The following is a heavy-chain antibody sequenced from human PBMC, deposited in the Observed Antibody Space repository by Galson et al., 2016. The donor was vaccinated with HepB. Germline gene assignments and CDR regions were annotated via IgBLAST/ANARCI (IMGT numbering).Heavy chain of an antibody. CDR3: AKEDSMIVVGGVDY. J-gene: IGHJ4*02. CDR1: GFSFNNYA. CDR2: ISGSGGST. Sequence: SLRLSCAASGFSFNNYAMSWVRQAPGKGLEWVSGISGSGGSTYSADSVKGRFTISRDNSKNTLYLQMNSLRAEDTAVYYCAKEDSMIVVGGVDYWGQGTLVTVSS. V-gene: IGHV3-23*01. D-gene: IGHD3-22*01.